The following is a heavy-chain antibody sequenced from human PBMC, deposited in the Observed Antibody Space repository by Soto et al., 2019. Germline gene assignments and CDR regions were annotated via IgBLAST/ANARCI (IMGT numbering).Heavy chain of an antibody. J-gene: IGHJ6*02. CDR1: GGSFSGYY. V-gene: IGHV4-34*01. CDR3: ARGLEWLSYYYYYGMDF. CDR2: INHSGST. D-gene: IGHD3-3*01. Sequence: SETLSLTCAVYGGSFSGYYWSWIRQPPGKGLEWIGEINHSGSTNYNPSLKSRVTISVDTSKNQFSLKLSSVTAADTAVYYCARGLEWLSYYYYYGMDFWGQGTTVTVS.